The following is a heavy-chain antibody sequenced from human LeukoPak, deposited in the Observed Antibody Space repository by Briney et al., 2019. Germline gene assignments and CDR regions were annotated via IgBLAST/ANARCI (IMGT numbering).Heavy chain of an antibody. J-gene: IGHJ1*01. Sequence: GGSLRLSCAASGFTFSDYSMNWVRQAPGKGLEWVSSISRSSRHVYYAGSVKGRFTISRDSAKNSPYLQMNSLRAEDMAVYFCVRDLMGSGSTTAYLHHWGQGTLVTVSS. V-gene: IGHV3-21*01. CDR3: VRDLMGSGSTTAYLHH. CDR2: ISRSSRHV. D-gene: IGHD1-1*01. CDR1: GFTFSDYS.